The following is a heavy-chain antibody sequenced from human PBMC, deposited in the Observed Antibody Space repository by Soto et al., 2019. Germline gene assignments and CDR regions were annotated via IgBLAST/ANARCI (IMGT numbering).Heavy chain of an antibody. J-gene: IGHJ4*02. CDR1: GFTFSSYS. CDR2: ISSSSSTI. Sequence: GGSLRLSCAASGFTFSSYSMNWVRQAPGKGLEWVSYISSSSSTIYYADSVKGRFTISRDNAKNSLYLQMNSLRAEDTAVYYCAGIYGDYGIDYWGQGTLVTVSS. CDR3: AGIYGDYGIDY. D-gene: IGHD4-17*01. V-gene: IGHV3-48*01.